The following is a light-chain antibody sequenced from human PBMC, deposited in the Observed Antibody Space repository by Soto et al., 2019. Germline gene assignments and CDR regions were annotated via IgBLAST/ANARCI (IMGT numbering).Light chain of an antibody. V-gene: IGLV2-8*01. CDR1: SSDVGGYNF. Sequence: QPVLTQPPSASGSPGQSVTISCTGTSSDVGGYNFVSWYQQHPGKAPKLMIFEVSKRPSGVPDRFSGSKSGSTASLTVSGLQAEDEADYYCSSYAGGNNLVFGGGTKLTVL. CDR2: EVS. J-gene: IGLJ2*01. CDR3: SSYAGGNNLV.